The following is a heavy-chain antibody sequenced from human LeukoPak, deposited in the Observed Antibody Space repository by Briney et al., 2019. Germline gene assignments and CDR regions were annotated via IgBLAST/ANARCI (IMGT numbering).Heavy chain of an antibody. CDR3: ARDDYGGYIDY. Sequence: PSETLSLTCTVSGGSISSGDCYWSWIRQPPGKGLEWIGYIYYSGSTYYNPSLKSRVTISVDTSKNQFSLKLSSVTAADTAVYYCARDDYGGYIDYWGQGTLVTVSS. D-gene: IGHD4-23*01. CDR1: GGSISSGDCY. V-gene: IGHV4-30-4*08. J-gene: IGHJ4*02. CDR2: IYYSGST.